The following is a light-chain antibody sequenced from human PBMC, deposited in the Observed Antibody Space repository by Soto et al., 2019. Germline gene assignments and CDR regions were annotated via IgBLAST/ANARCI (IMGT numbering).Light chain of an antibody. CDR3: QQYHSFSRT. CDR2: KAS. Sequence: DIQMTQSPSTLSASVGDRVTITCRASQSISSWLAWYQQKPGKTPKPLIYKASSLESGVPSRFSGSGTGTEFTLTISSLQPDDVATYYCQQYHSFSRTFGPGTKVEI. CDR1: QSISSW. J-gene: IGKJ1*01. V-gene: IGKV1-5*03.